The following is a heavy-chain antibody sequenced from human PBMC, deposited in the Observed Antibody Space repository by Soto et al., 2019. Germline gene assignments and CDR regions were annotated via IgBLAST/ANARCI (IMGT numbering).Heavy chain of an antibody. CDR2: IYYSGST. CDR1: GGSISSGDYY. J-gene: IGHJ6*02. CDR3: TRRTHYDQGEDYYYYYGMDV. D-gene: IGHD3-3*01. V-gene: IGHV4-30-4*01. Sequence: QVQLQESGPGLVKPSQTLSLTCTVSGGSISSGDYYWSWIRQPPGKGLEWIGYIYYSGSTYYNPSLKSRVTISVDTSKNQFSLKLSSVTAADTAVYYCTRRTHYDQGEDYYYYYGMDVWGQGTTVTVSS.